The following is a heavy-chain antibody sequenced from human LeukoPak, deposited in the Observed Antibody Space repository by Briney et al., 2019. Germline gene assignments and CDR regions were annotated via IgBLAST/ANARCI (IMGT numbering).Heavy chain of an antibody. D-gene: IGHD2-21*02. J-gene: IGHJ4*02. Sequence: SVKVSCKASGYTFTNYGISWVRQAPGQGLEWMGWISGYNGNTNYAQKVQGRVTMTTDTSTSTAYMELRNLRSDDTAVYYCARGGDCYSRYVDYWGQGTLVSVSS. V-gene: IGHV1-18*01. CDR2: ISGYNGNT. CDR1: GYTFTNYG. CDR3: ARGGDCYSRYVDY.